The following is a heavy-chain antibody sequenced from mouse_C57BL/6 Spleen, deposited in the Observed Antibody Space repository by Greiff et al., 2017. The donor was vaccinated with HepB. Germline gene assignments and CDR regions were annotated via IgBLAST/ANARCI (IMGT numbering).Heavy chain of an antibody. V-gene: IGHV3-6*01. J-gene: IGHJ4*01. D-gene: IGHD2-4*01. CDR3: AREGGIYYDSLYAMDY. CDR1: GYSITSGYY. Sequence: EVKLMESGPGLVKPSQSLSLTCSVTGYSITSGYYWNWIRQFPGNKLEWMGYISYDGSNNYNPSLKNRISITRDTSKHQFFLKLNSVTTEDTATYYCAREGGIYYDSLYAMDYWGQGTSVTVSS. CDR2: ISYDGSN.